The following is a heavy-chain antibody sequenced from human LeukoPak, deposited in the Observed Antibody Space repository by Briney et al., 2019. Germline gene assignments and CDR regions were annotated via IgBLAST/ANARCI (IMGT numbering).Heavy chain of an antibody. CDR2: IYYSENT. D-gene: IGHD1-14*01. V-gene: IGHV4-39*02. CDR3: ARELRRYYYMDV. Sequence: SETLSLTCTVSGGSISSSSDYWGWIRQAPGKGLEWIGSIYYSENTYYNSSLKSRVTISVDTSKNQFSLKLSSVTAADTAVYYCARELRRYYYMDVWGKGNTVTVSS. CDR1: GGSISSSSDY. J-gene: IGHJ6*03.